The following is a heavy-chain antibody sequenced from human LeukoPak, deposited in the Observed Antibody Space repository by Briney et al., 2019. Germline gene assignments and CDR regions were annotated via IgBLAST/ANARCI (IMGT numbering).Heavy chain of an antibody. Sequence: SETLSLTCAVYGGSFSGYYWSWIRQPPGKGLEWIGEINHSGSTNYNPSLKSRVTISVDTSKNQISLKLSSVTAADTAVYYCARVGYYDSSGYYYRLDYWGQGTLVTVSS. CDR2: INHSGST. J-gene: IGHJ4*02. CDR1: GGSFSGYY. D-gene: IGHD3-22*01. V-gene: IGHV4-34*01. CDR3: ARVGYYDSSGYYYRLDY.